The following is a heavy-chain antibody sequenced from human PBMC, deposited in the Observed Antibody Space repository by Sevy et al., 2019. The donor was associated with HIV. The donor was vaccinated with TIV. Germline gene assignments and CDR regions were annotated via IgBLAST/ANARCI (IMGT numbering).Heavy chain of an antibody. J-gene: IGHJ4*02. CDR3: AREGCSKPHDY. CDR1: GFTFSNYA. V-gene: IGHV3-23*01. Sequence: GGSLRLSCAASGFTFSNYAMSWVRQAPGKGLEWVSTFSFGSGKINYADSVKGRFTISRDNSKNTRYLQTNSLGAEDTALYYCAREGCSKPHDYWGQGTLVTVSS. D-gene: IGHD2-2*01. CDR2: FSFGSGKI.